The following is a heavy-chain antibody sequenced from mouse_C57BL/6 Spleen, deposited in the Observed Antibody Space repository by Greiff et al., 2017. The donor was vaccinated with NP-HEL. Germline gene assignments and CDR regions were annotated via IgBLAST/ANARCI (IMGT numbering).Heavy chain of an antibody. CDR1: GFNIKDDY. CDR3: TPDYYGSYWYFDV. D-gene: IGHD1-1*01. J-gene: IGHJ1*03. Sequence: EVQLQQSGAELVRPGASVKLSCTASGFNIKDDYMHWVKQRPEQGLEWIGWIDPENGDTEYASKFQGKAAITADTSSNTAYLQLSSLTSEDTAVYYCTPDYYGSYWYFDVGGTGTTVTVSS. CDR2: IDPENGDT. V-gene: IGHV14-4*01.